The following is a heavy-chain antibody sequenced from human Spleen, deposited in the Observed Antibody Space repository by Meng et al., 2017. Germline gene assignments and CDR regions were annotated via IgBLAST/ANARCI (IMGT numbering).Heavy chain of an antibody. CDR3: ARGMIVVVVAATRYYYYGMDV. D-gene: IGHD2-15*01. CDR1: GGSFSGYY. CDR2: INHSGST. V-gene: IGHV4-34*01. J-gene: IGHJ6*02. Sequence: SETLSLTCAVYGGSFSGYYWSWIRQPPGKGLEWIGEINHSGSTNYNPSLKSRVTISVDTSKNQFSLKLSSVTAADTAVYYCARGMIVVVVAATRYYYYGMDVWGQGTTVTVSS.